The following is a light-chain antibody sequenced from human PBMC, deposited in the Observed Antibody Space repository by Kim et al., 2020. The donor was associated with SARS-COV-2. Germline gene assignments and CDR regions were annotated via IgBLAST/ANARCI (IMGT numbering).Light chain of an antibody. Sequence: GQRVTIPCSGSRSNIGSNSVTWYQQLSGSAPRLLIFTTDQRPSGVPDRFSGSKSGSAASLAISGLQSEDEADYYCVAWDDGLNGPVFGGGTQLTVL. V-gene: IGLV1-44*01. CDR3: VAWDDGLNGPV. CDR2: TTD. J-gene: IGLJ2*01. CDR1: RSNIGSNS.